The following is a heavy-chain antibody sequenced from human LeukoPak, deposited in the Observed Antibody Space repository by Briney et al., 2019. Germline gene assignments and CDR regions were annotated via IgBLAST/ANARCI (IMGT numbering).Heavy chain of an antibody. CDR1: GGSISSSSYY. V-gene: IGHV4-39*02. Sequence: SETLSLTCTVSGGSISSSSYYWGWIRQPPGKGLEWIVSIYYSGSTYYNPSLKSRVTISVDTSKNQFSLKLSSVTAADTAVYYCARDMVYATLYYYYGMDVWGQGTTVTVSS. CDR2: IYYSGST. CDR3: ARDMVYATLYYYYGMDV. J-gene: IGHJ6*02. D-gene: IGHD2-8*01.